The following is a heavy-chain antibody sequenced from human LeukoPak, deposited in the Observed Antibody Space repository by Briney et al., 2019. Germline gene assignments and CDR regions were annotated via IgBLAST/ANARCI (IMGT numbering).Heavy chain of an antibody. CDR1: GIIFSNYW. V-gene: IGHV3-74*01. CDR2: IYRDGSST. Sequence: GGSLRLSCAASGIIFSNYWMHWVRQAPGKGLVWVSRIYRDGSSTSYADSVKGRFTISRDNAKNTLYLQMNSLRAEDTAVYYCARGGGYSYGSFDYWGQGTLVTVSS. D-gene: IGHD5-18*01. J-gene: IGHJ4*02. CDR3: ARGGGYSYGSFDY.